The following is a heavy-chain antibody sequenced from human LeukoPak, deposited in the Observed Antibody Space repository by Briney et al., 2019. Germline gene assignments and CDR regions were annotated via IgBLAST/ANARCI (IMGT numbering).Heavy chain of an antibody. CDR2: INHSGST. CDR1: GFTFSDYY. J-gene: IGHJ4*02. Sequence: KPGGSLRLSCAASGFTFSDYYMSWIRQPPGKGLEWIGEINHSGSTNYNPSLKSRVTISVDTSKNQFSLKLSSVTAADTAVYYCARGGLTGTAFKDLDYWGQGTLVTVSS. CDR3: ARGGLTGTAFKDLDY. D-gene: IGHD1-20*01. V-gene: IGHV4-34*01.